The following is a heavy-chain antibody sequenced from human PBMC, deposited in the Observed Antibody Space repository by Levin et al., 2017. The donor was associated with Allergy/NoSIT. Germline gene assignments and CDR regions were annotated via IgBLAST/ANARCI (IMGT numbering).Heavy chain of an antibody. CDR1: NYAFNSYA. Sequence: GESLKISCKASNYAFNSYAISWVRQAPGQGLEWMGWISTYNGNTDYAQKLQDRVTMTTDTSTSTAYMELRSLRSDDTAVYYCARYGGSTPYWYLDFWGRGTLVTVSS. J-gene: IGHJ2*01. CDR2: ISTYNGNT. V-gene: IGHV1-18*01. CDR3: ARYGGSTPYWYLDF. D-gene: IGHD3-16*01.